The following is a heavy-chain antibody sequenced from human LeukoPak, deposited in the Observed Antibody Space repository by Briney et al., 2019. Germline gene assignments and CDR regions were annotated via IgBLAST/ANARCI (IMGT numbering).Heavy chain of an antibody. CDR1: GGTFSSYT. V-gene: IGHV1-69*13. CDR3: ARVVVAVIGTNWFDP. J-gene: IGHJ5*02. Sequence: SVKVSCKTSGGTFSSYTISWVRQAPGQGLEWMGGIIPIFGTANYAQKFQGRVTITADESTSTAYMELSSLRSEDTAVYYCARVVVAVIGTNWFDPWGQGTLVTVSS. CDR2: IIPIFGTA. D-gene: IGHD2-15*01.